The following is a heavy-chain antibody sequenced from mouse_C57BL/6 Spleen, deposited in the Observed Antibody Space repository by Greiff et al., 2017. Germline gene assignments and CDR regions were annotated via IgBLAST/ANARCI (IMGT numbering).Heavy chain of an antibody. Sequence: QVQLQQSGPGLVAPSQSLSITCTVSGFSLTSYAISWVRQPPGKGLEWLGVIRTGGGTNYNSALKSRLSISKYNSKSQVFLKMNSLQTDDTARYYCARTMTSCARDYWGQGTSVTVSS. CDR3: ARTMTSCARDY. D-gene: IGHD2-3*01. CDR1: GFSLTSYA. V-gene: IGHV2-9-1*01. CDR2: IRTGGGT. J-gene: IGHJ4*01.